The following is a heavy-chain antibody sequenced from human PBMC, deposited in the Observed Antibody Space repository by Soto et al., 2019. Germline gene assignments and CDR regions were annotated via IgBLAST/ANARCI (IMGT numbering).Heavy chain of an antibody. Sequence: QVQLQESGPGLVKPSQTLSLTCTVSGDSIGTGGYYWDWIRQHPGKGPEWIGYIHYSGNTYYNPSLKSRLTIPLDPSKNQFSLHLSSVTAADTAVYYCATNHDDISGRTPLLFDSWGQGTLVTVSS. V-gene: IGHV4-31*03. CDR1: GDSIGTGGYY. D-gene: IGHD3-22*01. J-gene: IGHJ4*02. CDR3: ATNHDDISGRTPLLFDS. CDR2: IHYSGNT.